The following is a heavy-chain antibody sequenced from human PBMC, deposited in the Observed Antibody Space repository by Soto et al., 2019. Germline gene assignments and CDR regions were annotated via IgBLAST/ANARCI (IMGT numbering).Heavy chain of an antibody. V-gene: IGHV3-48*02. Sequence: LVESGGDLVYPGGPLRLSCVPSGFRFSDHSMNWVRQAPGKGLQWISYISSNSDTTYYADSVKGRFTVSRDNAKNALFLQMNSLRDDDTATYYCARLPKGSLVTAWGQGARVTVSS. CDR2: ISSNSDTT. CDR1: GFRFSDHS. J-gene: IGHJ4*02. CDR3: ARLPKGSLVTA. D-gene: IGHD2-21*02.